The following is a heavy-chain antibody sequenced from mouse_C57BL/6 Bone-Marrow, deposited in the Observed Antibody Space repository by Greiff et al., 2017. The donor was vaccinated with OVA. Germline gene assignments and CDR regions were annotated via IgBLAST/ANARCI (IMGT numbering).Heavy chain of an antibody. D-gene: IGHD1-1*01. CDR3: TTHGSRP. Sequence: VQLQQSGTELVRPGASVKLSCTASGFNIKDDYMHWVKQRPEQGLEWIGWIDPENGDTEYASKFQGKATITADTSSNTAYLQLSSLTSEDTAVYYCTTHGSRPWGQGTTLTVSS. J-gene: IGHJ2*01. CDR2: IDPENGDT. V-gene: IGHV14-4*01. CDR1: GFNIKDDY.